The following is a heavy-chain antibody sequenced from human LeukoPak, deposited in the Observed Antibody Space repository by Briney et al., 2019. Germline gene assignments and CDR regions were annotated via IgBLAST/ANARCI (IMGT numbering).Heavy chain of an antibody. CDR1: GFTFSSYW. J-gene: IGHJ4*02. CDR3: ARDEKAYYDFWSGYSVF. D-gene: IGHD3-3*01. Sequence: GGSLRLSCAASGFTFSSYWMSWVRQAPGKGLEWVANIKQGGSEKYYVDSVKGRFTISRDNAKNSLYLQMNSLRAEDTAVYYCARDEKAYYDFWSGYSVFWGQGTLVTVSS. V-gene: IGHV3-7*01. CDR2: IKQGGSEK.